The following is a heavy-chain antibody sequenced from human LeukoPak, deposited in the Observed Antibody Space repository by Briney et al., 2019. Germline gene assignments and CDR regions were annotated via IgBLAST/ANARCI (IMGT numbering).Heavy chain of an antibody. V-gene: IGHV3-53*05. D-gene: IGHD2-15*01. Sequence: GGSLRLSCAASGFTVSSNYMSWVRQAPGKGLEWVSVIYSGGSTYYADSVKGRFTISRDNSKNTLYLQMNSLRAEDTAVYYCAKDHCSGGSCYGLDYWGQGTLVTVSS. J-gene: IGHJ4*02. CDR2: IYSGGST. CDR3: AKDHCSGGSCYGLDY. CDR1: GFTVSSNY.